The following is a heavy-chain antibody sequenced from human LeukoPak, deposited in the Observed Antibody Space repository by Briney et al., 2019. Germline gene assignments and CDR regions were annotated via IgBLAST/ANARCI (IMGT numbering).Heavy chain of an antibody. Sequence: GGSLRLSCAASGFTFSTSWMTWVRQAPGKGLEWVANIKQDGSERYYVDSVKGRFTISRDNAKNSLYLQMNSLRAEDTAVYYCASPGSVGDTGMPDYWGQGTLVTVSS. CDR3: ASPGSVGDTGMPDY. D-gene: IGHD5-18*01. J-gene: IGHJ4*02. CDR1: GFTFSTSW. V-gene: IGHV3-7*01. CDR2: IKQDGSER.